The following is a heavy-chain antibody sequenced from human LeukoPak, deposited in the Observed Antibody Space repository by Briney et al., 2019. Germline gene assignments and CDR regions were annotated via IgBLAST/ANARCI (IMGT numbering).Heavy chain of an antibody. CDR3: ARHGTAVDGDYSAFDI. CDR1: GGSIRTRNHY. CDR2: IYQSGTT. D-gene: IGHD4-17*01. J-gene: IGHJ3*02. V-gene: IGHV4-39*01. Sequence: PSETLSLTCSVSGGSIRTRNHYWGWIRQPPGKGLEWIGSIYQSGTTYYSLALQSRLTLFIDASSNHFSLKMTSVTAADTGVYYCARHGTAVDGDYSAFDIWGQGTMVTVSP.